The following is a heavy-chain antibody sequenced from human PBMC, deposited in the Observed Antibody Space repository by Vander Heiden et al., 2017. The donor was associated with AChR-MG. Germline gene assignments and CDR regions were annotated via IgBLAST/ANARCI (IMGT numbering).Heavy chain of an antibody. D-gene: IGHD3-10*01. V-gene: IGHV3-30*18. CDR1: RFSFSGYG. J-gene: IGHJ4*02. CDR3: AKGNGEYIDY. CDR2: ISFDGSNK. Sequence: QVQLVESGGGVVQPGRSLRLPCAASRFSFSGYGMPWVRQAPGKGLEWVAFISFDGSNKYYADSVKGRFTISRDNSKNTLNLQMNSLRVEDTALYYCAKGNGEYIDYWGQGTLVTVSS.